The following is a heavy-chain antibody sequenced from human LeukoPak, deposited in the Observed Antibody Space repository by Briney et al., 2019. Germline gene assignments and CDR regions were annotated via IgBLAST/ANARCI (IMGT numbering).Heavy chain of an antibody. Sequence: GGSLRLSCAASGFTFSSYGMHWVRQAPGKGLEWVAVIWYDGSNKYYADSVKGRFTISRDNSKNTLYLQMNSLRAEDTAVYYCARGGDSSANYVVFDSWGQGTLVTVSS. D-gene: IGHD3-22*01. J-gene: IGHJ4*02. V-gene: IGHV3-33*01. CDR3: ARGGDSSANYVVFDS. CDR1: GFTFSSYG. CDR2: IWYDGSNK.